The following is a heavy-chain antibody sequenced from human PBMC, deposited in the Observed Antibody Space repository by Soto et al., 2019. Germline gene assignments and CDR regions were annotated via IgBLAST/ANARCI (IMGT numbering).Heavy chain of an antibody. CDR1: GGTFSSYA. D-gene: IGHD5-18*01. CDR3: PRDKQLWLKAGAFDI. V-gene: IGHV1-69*13. J-gene: IGHJ3*02. Sequence: ASVKLSCKASGGTFSSYAISWVRQDPGQGLEWMGGIIPIFGTANYAQKFQGRVTITADESTSTAYMELSSLRSEDTAVYYCPRDKQLWLKAGAFDIWGQGTMVTVSS. CDR2: IIPIFGTA.